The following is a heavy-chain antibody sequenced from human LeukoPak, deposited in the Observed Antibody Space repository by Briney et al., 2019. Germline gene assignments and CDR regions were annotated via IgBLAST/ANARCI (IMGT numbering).Heavy chain of an antibody. CDR2: ISSSSSYI. V-gene: IGHV3-21*01. Sequence: GGSLRLSCAASGFPFNNAWMSWVRQAPRKGLEWVSSISSSSSYIYYADSVEGRFTISRDNAKNSLYLQMNSLRAEDTAVYYGARGGQWLVNWGQGTLVTVSS. J-gene: IGHJ4*02. CDR3: ARGGQWLVN. CDR1: GFPFNNAW. D-gene: IGHD6-19*01.